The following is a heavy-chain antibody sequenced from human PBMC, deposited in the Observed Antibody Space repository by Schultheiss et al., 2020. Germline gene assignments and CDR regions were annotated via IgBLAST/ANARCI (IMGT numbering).Heavy chain of an antibody. CDR3: ARGDKYYDILTGYYPPFDY. Sequence: GGSLRLSCAASGFTFSSYSMNWVRQAPGKGLEWVSYISSSSWTMYYADSVKGRFTISRDNSKNTLYLQMNSLRAEDTAVYYCARGDKYYDILTGYYPPFDYWGQGTLVTVSS. J-gene: IGHJ4*02. CDR2: ISSSSWTM. D-gene: IGHD3-9*01. CDR1: GFTFSSYS. V-gene: IGHV3-48*01.